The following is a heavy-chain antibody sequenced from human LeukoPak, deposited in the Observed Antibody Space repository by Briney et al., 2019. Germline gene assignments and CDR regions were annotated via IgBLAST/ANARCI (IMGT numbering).Heavy chain of an antibody. J-gene: IGHJ5*02. CDR2: INPNSGGT. Sequence: ASVKVSCKASGYTFTGYYMHWVRQAPGQGLEWMGWINPNSGGTNYAQKFQGRVTMTRDTSISTAYMELSRLRSDDTAVYYCARPYGDPTEGRFDPWGQGTLVTVSS. CDR3: ARPYGDPTEGRFDP. V-gene: IGHV1-2*02. CDR1: GYTFTGYY. D-gene: IGHD4-17*01.